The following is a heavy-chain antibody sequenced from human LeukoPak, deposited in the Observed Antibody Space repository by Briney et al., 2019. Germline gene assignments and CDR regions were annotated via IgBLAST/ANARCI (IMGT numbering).Heavy chain of an antibody. D-gene: IGHD3-9*01. V-gene: IGHV4-61*08. CDR3: ARSTGSTIFIDD. J-gene: IGHJ4*02. CDR1: GASISSGGYF. Sequence: SETLSLTCTVSGASISSGGYFWSWIRQPPGKGLEWLGYIYYSGNTDYNPSLKSRVAISVDTSKNQFSLKLSSVTAADTAVYYCARSTGSTIFIDDWGQGTLVTVSS. CDR2: IYYSGNT.